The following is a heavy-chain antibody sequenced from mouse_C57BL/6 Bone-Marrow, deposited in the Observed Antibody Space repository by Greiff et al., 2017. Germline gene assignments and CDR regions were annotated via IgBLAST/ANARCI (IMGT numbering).Heavy chain of an antibody. J-gene: IGHJ4*01. CDR1: GYTFTSYW. V-gene: IGHV1-50*01. Sequence: QVKLQQPGAELVKPGASVKLSCKASGYTFTSYWMQWVKQRPGQGLEWIGEIAPSDSYTNYNQKFKGKATLTVDTTSSTAYMQLSSLTSEDSAVYYCARVYFEDYYAMDYWGQGTSVTVSS. CDR3: ARVYFEDYYAMDY. CDR2: IAPSDSYT. D-gene: IGHD2-4*01.